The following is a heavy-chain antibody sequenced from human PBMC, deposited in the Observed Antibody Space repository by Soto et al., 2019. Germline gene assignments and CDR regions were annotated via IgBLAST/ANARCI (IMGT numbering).Heavy chain of an antibody. J-gene: IGHJ5*02. CDR1: GGSISSGGYY. CDR3: ARTVIWGSYPPRGWFDP. V-gene: IGHV4-31*03. D-gene: IGHD3-16*01. Sequence: PSETLSLTCTVSGGSISSGGYYWSWIRQHPGKGLEWIGYIYYSGSTYYNPSLKSRVTISVDTSKNQFSLKLSPVTAADTAVYYCARTVIWGSYPPRGWFDPWGQGTLVTISS. CDR2: IYYSGST.